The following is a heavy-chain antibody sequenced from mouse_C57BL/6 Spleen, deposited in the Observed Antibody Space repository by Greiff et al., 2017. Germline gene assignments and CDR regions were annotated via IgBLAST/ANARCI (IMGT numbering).Heavy chain of an antibody. V-gene: IGHV1-80*01. CDR1: GYAFSSYW. Sequence: QVQLQQSGAELVKPGASVKISCKASGYAFSSYWMNWVKQRPGKGLEWIEQIYPGDGDTNYNGKFKGKATLTADKSSSTAYMQLSSLTSEDSAVYFCAREGTTVVASPFDYWGQGTTLTVSS. D-gene: IGHD1-1*01. CDR2: IYPGDGDT. J-gene: IGHJ2*01. CDR3: AREGTTVVASPFDY.